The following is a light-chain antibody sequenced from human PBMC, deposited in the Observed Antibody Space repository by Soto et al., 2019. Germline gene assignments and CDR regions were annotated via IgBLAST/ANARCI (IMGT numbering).Light chain of an antibody. V-gene: IGLV2-14*01. Sequence: QSVLTQPASVSGSPGQSITISCTGTSSDVGRSSHVFWYQQHPGKAPKLIIYEVSSRPSGVSNRFSGSKSGNTASLTISGLQAEDEADYYCSAHTYGALVFGGGTKLTVL. CDR2: EVS. CDR1: SSDVGRSSH. J-gene: IGLJ2*01. CDR3: SAHTYGALV.